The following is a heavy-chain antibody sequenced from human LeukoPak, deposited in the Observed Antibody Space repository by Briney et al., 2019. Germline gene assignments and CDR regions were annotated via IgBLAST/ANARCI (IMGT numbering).Heavy chain of an antibody. D-gene: IGHD6-13*01. CDR2: IRQDGNQI. V-gene: IGHV3-7*01. Sequence: GGSLRLSCAASGFSFERHWMSWVRQAPGEGLEWVATIRQDGNQIHYLDSVKGRFIISRDNAKNSLSLQMNSLRAEDTAVYYCARVHVGSSWYGYFDYWGQGTLVTVSS. CDR3: ARVHVGSSWYGYFDY. J-gene: IGHJ4*02. CDR1: GFSFERHW.